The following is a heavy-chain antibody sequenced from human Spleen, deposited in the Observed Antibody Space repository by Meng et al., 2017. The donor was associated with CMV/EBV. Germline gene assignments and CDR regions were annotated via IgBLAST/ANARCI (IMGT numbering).Heavy chain of an antibody. J-gene: IGHJ6*02. V-gene: IGHV1-3*02. Sequence: ASVKVSCKASGYTFTSYAMHWVRQAPGQRLEWMGWSNAGNGNTKYSQEFQGRVTITRDTSASTAYMELSSLRSEDTAVYYCAGGYSSSYYYYGMDVWGQGTTVTVSS. CDR1: GYTFTSYA. D-gene: IGHD6-13*01. CDR2: SNAGNGNT. CDR3: AGGYSSSYYYYGMDV.